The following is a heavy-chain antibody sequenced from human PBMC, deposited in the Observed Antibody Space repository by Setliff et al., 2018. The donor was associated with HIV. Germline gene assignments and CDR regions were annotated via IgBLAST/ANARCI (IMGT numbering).Heavy chain of an antibody. D-gene: IGHD5-12*01. CDR3: ARMRLDGGYSYDY. CDR2: INQSGRS. CDR1: SGSLSGYY. J-gene: IGHJ4*02. V-gene: IGHV4-34*01. Sequence: SETLSLTCAVYSGSLSGYYWNWIRQPPGKGLEWIGEINQSGRSNYNPSLKSRVIISIDTSKNQFALKLSSVTAADTAMYYCARMRLDGGYSYDYWGQGTLVTVSS.